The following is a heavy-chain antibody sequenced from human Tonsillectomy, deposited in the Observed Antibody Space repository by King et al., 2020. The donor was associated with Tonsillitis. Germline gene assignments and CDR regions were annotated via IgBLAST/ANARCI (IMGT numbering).Heavy chain of an antibody. CDR2: IDETRTT. CDR1: RGSFGGYA. J-gene: IGHJ4*02. D-gene: IGHD5/OR15-5a*01. Sequence: VQLQQWGAGLLKPSETLSLTCAIHRGSFGGYAWTWIRQSPGKGLEWIGDIDETRTTNYHPSLKSRVTISIDTSKNQFSLNLTSLTAADSAIYYCARDVSYFDYWGQGTLVTVSS. V-gene: IGHV4-34*01. CDR3: ARDVSYFDY.